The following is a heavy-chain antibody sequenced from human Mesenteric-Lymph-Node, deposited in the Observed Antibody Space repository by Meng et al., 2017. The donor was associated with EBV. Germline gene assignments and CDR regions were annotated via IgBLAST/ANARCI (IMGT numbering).Heavy chain of an antibody. CDR1: GFSLSTYAVG. D-gene: IGHD4-23*01. V-gene: IGHV2-5*02. J-gene: IGHJ4*02. CDR2: IYWDDDE. CDR3: VHGRGGGNSAIFDY. Sequence: QITLKESGPTLVKPTQTLTLTCTFSGFSLSTYAVGVGWIRQPPGKALEWLALIYWDDDERYSPSLKSRLTITKDTSINQVVLTMTNMDPVDTATYYCVHGRGGGNSAIFDYWGQGTLVNVSS.